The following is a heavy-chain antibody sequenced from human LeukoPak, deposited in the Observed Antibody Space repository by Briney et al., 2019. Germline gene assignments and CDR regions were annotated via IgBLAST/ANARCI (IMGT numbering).Heavy chain of an antibody. CDR1: GGSFSGYY. CDR2: INHSGST. V-gene: IGHV4-34*01. D-gene: IGHD5-24*01. CDR3: ARGRRGEDY. J-gene: IGHJ4*02. Sequence: PSETLSLTCAVYGGSFSGYYWSWIRQPPGKGLEWIGEINHSGSTNYNPSLKSRVTISVDTSKNQFSLKPGSVTAADTAVYYCARGRRGEDYWGQGTLVTVSS.